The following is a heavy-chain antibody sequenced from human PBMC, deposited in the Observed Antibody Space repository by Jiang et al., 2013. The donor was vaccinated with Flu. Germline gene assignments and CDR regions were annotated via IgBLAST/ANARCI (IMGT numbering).Heavy chain of an antibody. Sequence: SLRISCKGSGYSFTSYWISWVRQMPGKGLEWMGRIDPSDSYTNYSPSFQGHVTISADKSISTAYLHWSSLKASDTAMYYCATHRGSVWTPFDYWGQGTLVTVSS. CDR1: GYSFTSYW. V-gene: IGHV5-10-1*01. CDR2: IDPSDSYT. J-gene: IGHJ4*02. CDR3: ATHRGSVWTPFDY. D-gene: IGHD6-19*01.